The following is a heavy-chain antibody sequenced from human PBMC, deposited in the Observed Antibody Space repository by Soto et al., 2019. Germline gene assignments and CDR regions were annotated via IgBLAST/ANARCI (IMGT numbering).Heavy chain of an antibody. CDR2: IYPGDSDT. D-gene: IGHD2-15*01. CDR3: ARSSQVAIIDAFDV. J-gene: IGHJ3*01. CDR1: VYTFTNYW. Sequence: PGESLKISCKGSVYTFTNYWIAWVRQMPGKGLEWMGIIYPGDSDTRYSPSFQGQVTMSADKSIRTAYLQWSSLKASDTAVYYCARSSQVAIIDAFDVWGQGTMVTVSS. V-gene: IGHV5-51*01.